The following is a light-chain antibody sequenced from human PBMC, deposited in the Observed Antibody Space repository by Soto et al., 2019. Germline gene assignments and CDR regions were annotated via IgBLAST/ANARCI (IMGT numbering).Light chain of an antibody. CDR1: QSVSTK. Sequence: EIVMTQSPATLSVSPGERATLSCRASQSVSTKLSWYQQKPGQAPRLLIYGASTRATGIPARFSGSGSGTEFTLTISSLQSEDFAVYYCQQYNNWPPVTFGGGTKVEIK. CDR2: GAS. J-gene: IGKJ4*01. V-gene: IGKV3-15*01. CDR3: QQYNNWPPVT.